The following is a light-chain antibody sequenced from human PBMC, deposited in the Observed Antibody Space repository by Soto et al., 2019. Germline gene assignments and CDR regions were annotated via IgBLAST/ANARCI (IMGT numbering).Light chain of an antibody. Sequence: DIPMTQSPSSLSASVGDRVTITCRASQSISSYLNWYQQKPGKAPKLLIYAASSLQSGVPSRCSGSGSWTDFTLTISSLQPEDFATYYCQQSYSTPFFGQGTRLEIK. J-gene: IGKJ5*01. CDR2: AAS. CDR1: QSISSY. V-gene: IGKV1-39*01. CDR3: QQSYSTPF.